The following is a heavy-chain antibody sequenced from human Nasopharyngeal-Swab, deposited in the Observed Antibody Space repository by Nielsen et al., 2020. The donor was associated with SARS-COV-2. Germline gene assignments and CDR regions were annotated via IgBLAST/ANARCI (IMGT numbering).Heavy chain of an antibody. CDR3: ARAYYYGSGSSFDY. Sequence: ESLKISCTVSGGSISSYYWSWIRQPPGKGLEWIGYIYYSGSTNYNPSLKSRVTISVDTSKNQFSLKLSSVTAADTAVYYCARAYYYGSGSSFDYWGQGTLVTVSS. V-gene: IGHV4-59*01. CDR1: GGSISSYY. CDR2: IYYSGST. D-gene: IGHD3-10*01. J-gene: IGHJ4*02.